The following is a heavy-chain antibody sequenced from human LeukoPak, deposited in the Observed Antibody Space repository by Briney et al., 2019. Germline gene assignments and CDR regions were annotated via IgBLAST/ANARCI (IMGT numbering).Heavy chain of an antibody. CDR2: IHYSGNT. J-gene: IGHJ4*02. D-gene: IGHD5-24*01. CDR1: GGSISSSSYY. Sequence: SETLSLTLAVSGGSISSSSYYWGWVRQPPGKGLEWIGSIHYSGNTYYNPSLNSRVTISVDTSKNQFSLKLSSVTAADTAVFYCARTPRDGYNSPYFDYWGQGTLVTVSS. V-gene: IGHV4-39*01. CDR3: ARTPRDGYNSPYFDY.